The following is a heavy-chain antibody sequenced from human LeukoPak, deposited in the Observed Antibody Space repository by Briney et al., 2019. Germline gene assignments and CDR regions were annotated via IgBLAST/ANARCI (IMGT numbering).Heavy chain of an antibody. CDR2: ISVSGGST. CDR3: AKALTIFYD. D-gene: IGHD3-9*01. CDR1: AFTLSTYG. J-gene: IGHJ4*02. V-gene: IGHV3-23*01. Sequence: GGSLRLSCVASAFTLSTYGMSWVRQAPGKGLEWVSGISVSGGSTYYADSVKGRFAISRDNSKNTLYLQMNSLRAEDTAVYYCAKALTIFYDWGQGTLVTVSS.